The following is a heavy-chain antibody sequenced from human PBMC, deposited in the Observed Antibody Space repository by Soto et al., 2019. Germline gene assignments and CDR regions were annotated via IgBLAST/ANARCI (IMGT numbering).Heavy chain of an antibody. V-gene: IGHV1-8*01. CDR2: MIPGSGKT. J-gene: IGHJ5*02. CDR1: GYTFTNYE. Sequence: ASVKVSCKASGYTFTNYEISWVRQATGQGLEWRGWMIPGSGKTGYAHKFQDRVTMTRNISISTDYMELSRLGSDDTAIYYCARMAASGSLNWFDPWGQGTLVTVSS. D-gene: IGHD3-10*01. CDR3: ARMAASGSLNWFDP.